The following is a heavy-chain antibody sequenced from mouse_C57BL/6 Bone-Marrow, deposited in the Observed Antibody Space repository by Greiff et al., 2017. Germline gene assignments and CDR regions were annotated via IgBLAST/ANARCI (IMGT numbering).Heavy chain of an antibody. V-gene: IGHV14-4*01. CDR2: IDPENGDT. J-gene: IGHJ3*01. Sequence: EVQLQQSGAELVRPGASVKLSCTASGFNIKDDYMHWVKQRPEQGLEWIGWIDPENGDTEYASNVQSKATITADPSSNTAYLQLSSPTSEDTAVYYCTKHPRQLGLAYWGQGTLVTVSA. D-gene: IGHD3-2*01. CDR1: GFNIKDDY. CDR3: TKHPRQLGLAY.